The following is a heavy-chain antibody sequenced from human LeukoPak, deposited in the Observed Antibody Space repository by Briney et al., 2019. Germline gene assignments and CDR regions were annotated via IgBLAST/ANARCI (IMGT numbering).Heavy chain of an antibody. V-gene: IGHV3-9*01. CDR2: ISWNSGTI. CDR1: GFTFNDYA. Sequence: SLRLSCAASGFTFNDYAMHWVRQAPGKGLEWVSGISWNSGTIGYADSVKGRFTISRDNAKNSLYLQMNSLRAEDTALYYCAKGLSSGWSPFDYWGQGTLVTVSS. J-gene: IGHJ4*02. D-gene: IGHD6-19*01. CDR3: AKGLSSGWSPFDY.